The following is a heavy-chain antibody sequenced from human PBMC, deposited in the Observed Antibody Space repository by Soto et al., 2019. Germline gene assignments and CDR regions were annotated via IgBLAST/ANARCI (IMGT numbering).Heavy chain of an antibody. Sequence: SETLSLTCTVSGGSISSYYWSWIRQPPGKGLEWIGYIYYSGSTNYNPSLKSRVTISVDTSKNQFSLKLSSVTAADTAVYYCARHGDYDFWGGYYQYYYYYMDVWGKGTTVTVSS. D-gene: IGHD3-3*01. CDR2: IYYSGST. CDR1: GGSISSYY. CDR3: ARHGDYDFWGGYYQYYYYYMDV. J-gene: IGHJ6*03. V-gene: IGHV4-59*08.